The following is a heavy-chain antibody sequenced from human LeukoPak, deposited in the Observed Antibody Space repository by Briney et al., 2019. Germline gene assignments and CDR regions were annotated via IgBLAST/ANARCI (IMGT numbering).Heavy chain of an antibody. V-gene: IGHV3-64*04. J-gene: IGHJ4*02. CDR1: GFTFTSYT. CDR3: ARERHLDY. CDR2: ISRDGGST. Sequence: PGGSLSLSCSASGFTFTSYTIHWVRQAPGKGLEFVSTISRDGGSTYYGDSVKGRFTISRDNSKNTLYLQMTSLRAEDTAVYYCARERHLDYWGQGTLVTVSS.